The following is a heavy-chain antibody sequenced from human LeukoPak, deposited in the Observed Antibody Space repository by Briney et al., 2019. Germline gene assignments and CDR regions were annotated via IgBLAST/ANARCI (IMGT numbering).Heavy chain of an antibody. J-gene: IGHJ4*02. CDR3: ARDPGYAIYYFDY. D-gene: IGHD3-9*01. CDR2: ISGRGDSP. V-gene: IGHV3-23*01. Sequence: GGSLRLSCAASGFSFNTYAMSWVRQAPGKGLEWVSTISGRGDSPYYADSVKGRFSISRDNSKNTLFLHMNSLRAEDTAVYYCARDPGYAIYYFDYWGQGNLVTVYS. CDR1: GFSFNTYA.